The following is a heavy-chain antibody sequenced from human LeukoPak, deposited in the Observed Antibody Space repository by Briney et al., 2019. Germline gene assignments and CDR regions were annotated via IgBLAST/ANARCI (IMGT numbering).Heavy chain of an antibody. CDR3: AKLGVTTGSNWFDP. CDR1: GFTFSDYY. V-gene: IGHV3-11*01. J-gene: IGHJ5*02. Sequence: PGGSLRLSCAASGFTFSDYYMSWIRQAPGKGLEWVSYISSSGSTIYYADSVKGRFTISRDNAKNSLYLQMNSLRAEDTAVYYCAKLGVTTGSNWFDPWGQGTLVTVSS. CDR2: ISSSGSTI. D-gene: IGHD4-11*01.